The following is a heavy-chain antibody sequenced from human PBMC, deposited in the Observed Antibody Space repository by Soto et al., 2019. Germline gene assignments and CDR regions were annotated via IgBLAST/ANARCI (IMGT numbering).Heavy chain of an antibody. J-gene: IGHJ4*02. D-gene: IGHD6-13*01. Sequence: EVQLLESGGGLVQPGGSLRLSCAASGFTFSSYAMSWVRQAPGKGLEWVSAISGSGGSTYYADSVKGRFTISRDNSKNTPYLQMNSLRAEDTAVYYCAKEGIAAAGTSVYFDYWGQGTLVTVSS. CDR2: ISGSGGST. V-gene: IGHV3-23*01. CDR3: AKEGIAAAGTSVYFDY. CDR1: GFTFSSYA.